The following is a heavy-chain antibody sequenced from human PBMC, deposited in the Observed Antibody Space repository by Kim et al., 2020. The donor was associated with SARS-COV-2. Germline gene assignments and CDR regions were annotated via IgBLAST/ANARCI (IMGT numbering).Heavy chain of an antibody. CDR1: GGSISSYY. Sequence: SETLSLTCTVSGGSISSYYWSWIRQPPGKGLEWIGYIYYSGSTNYNPSLKSRVTISVDTSKNQFSLKLSSVTAADTAVYYCARSGSIGGSCYSPWGQGTLVTVSS. D-gene: IGHD2-15*01. V-gene: IGHV4-59*08. CDR3: ARSGSIGGSCYSP. CDR2: IYYSGST. J-gene: IGHJ5*02.